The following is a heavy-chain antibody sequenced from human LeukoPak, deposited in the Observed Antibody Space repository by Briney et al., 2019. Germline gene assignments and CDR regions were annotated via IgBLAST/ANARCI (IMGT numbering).Heavy chain of an antibody. V-gene: IGHV4-39*07. CDR1: GGSIGSSSYY. Sequence: SETLSLTCTVSGGSIGSSSYYWGWIRQPPGKGLEWIGNIYYSGSTYYNPSLKSRVRVSIDTSKNLFSLKLNSVTAADTAVYYCARLAAAGTRTGIDYWGQGTLVTVSS. CDR2: IYYSGST. J-gene: IGHJ4*02. CDR3: ARLAAAGTRTGIDY. D-gene: IGHD6-13*01.